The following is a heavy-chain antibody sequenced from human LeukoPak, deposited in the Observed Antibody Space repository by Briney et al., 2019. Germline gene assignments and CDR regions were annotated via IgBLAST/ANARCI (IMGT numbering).Heavy chain of an antibody. CDR2: INPNSGGT. D-gene: IGHD3-22*01. Sequence: GASVKVSCKASGYTFTSYGISWVRQAPGQGLEWMGRINPNSGGTNYAQKFQGRVTMTRDTSISTAYMELSRLRSDDTAVYYCARAYYYDSSGYYFDYWGQGTLVTVSS. CDR3: ARAYYYDSSGYYFDY. J-gene: IGHJ4*02. CDR1: GYTFTSYG. V-gene: IGHV1-2*06.